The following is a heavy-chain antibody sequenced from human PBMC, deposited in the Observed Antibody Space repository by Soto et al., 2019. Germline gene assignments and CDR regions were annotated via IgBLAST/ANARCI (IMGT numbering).Heavy chain of an antibody. CDR2: FKPSGGGT. J-gene: IGHJ4*02. CDR3: ARAASYYFDS. Sequence: QVQLVQSGAEVKKPGASVKVSCKESGYTFTSYYIHWVRQAPGQGLEWMGRFKPSGGGTSYAQKFQGRVTMTRDTSTSTVYMELSSLRSEDTAVYYFARAASYYFDSWGQGTLVTVSS. V-gene: IGHV1-46*01. CDR1: GYTFTSYY. D-gene: IGHD2-15*01.